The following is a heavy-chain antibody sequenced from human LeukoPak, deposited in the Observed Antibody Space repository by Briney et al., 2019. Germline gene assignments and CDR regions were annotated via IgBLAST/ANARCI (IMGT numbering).Heavy chain of an antibody. CDR1: GFTFSSYW. V-gene: IGHV3-30-3*01. CDR3: ARDLIAVTGTGFWFDP. D-gene: IGHD6-19*01. Sequence: GGSLRLSCAASGFTFSSYWMSWVRQAPGKGLEWVAVISDDGSTKYYADSVKGRFTISRDNSKNMLYLQMNSLRAEDSAVYYCARDLIAVTGTGFWFDPRGQGTLVTVSS. CDR2: ISDDGSTK. J-gene: IGHJ5*02.